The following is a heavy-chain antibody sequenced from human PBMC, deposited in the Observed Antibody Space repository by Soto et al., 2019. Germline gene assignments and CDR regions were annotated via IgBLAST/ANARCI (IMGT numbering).Heavy chain of an antibody. CDR2: IYYSGST. D-gene: IGHD5-18*01. Sequence: SETLSLTCPVSGGSISSGCDYWSWIRQHPGKGLEWIGYIYYSGSTYYNPSLKSRVTISVDTSKNQFSLKLSSVTAADTAVYYCARSGYSYGPNPLLYWGQGTLVTVPQ. CDR1: GGSISSGCDY. V-gene: IGHV4-31*03. J-gene: IGHJ4*02. CDR3: ARSGYSYGPNPLLY.